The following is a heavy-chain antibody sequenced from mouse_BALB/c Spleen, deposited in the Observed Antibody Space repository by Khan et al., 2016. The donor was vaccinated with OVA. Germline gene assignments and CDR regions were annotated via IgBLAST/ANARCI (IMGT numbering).Heavy chain of an antibody. CDR2: IGPGSSNS. Sequence: DLVKPGTSVKLSCKASGYTFTSYWINWIKPRPGQGLEWIGRIGPGSSNSYYNEMFKGKASLTVDTSSSTAYIQLSSLSSEDSAFYFCASENYYGRGCYAMDYWGQGSSVTVSA. D-gene: IGHD1-1*02. CDR1: GYTFTSYW. CDR3: ASENYYGRGCYAMDY. J-gene: IGHJ4*01. V-gene: IGHV1S41*01.